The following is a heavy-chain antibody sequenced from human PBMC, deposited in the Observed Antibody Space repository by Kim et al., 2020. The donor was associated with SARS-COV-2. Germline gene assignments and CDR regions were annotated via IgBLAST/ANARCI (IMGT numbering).Heavy chain of an antibody. V-gene: IGHV3-49*04. CDR3: TRGPGSGSYSD. CDR2: VRSEVYGGTT. D-gene: IGHD3-10*01. CDR1: GFTFGDYA. J-gene: IGHJ4*02. Sequence: GGSLRLSCTASGFTFGDYAMSWVRQAPGKGLEWVGFVRSEVYGGTTEYAASVKGRFTISRDDSKSIAYLQMNSMKTEDTAVYYCTRGPGSGSYSDWGQGT.